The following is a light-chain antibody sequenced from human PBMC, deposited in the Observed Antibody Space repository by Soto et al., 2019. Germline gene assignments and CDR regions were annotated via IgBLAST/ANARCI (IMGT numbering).Light chain of an antibody. CDR1: QDIINH. CDR3: QNYHLALGT. Sequence: DIQMTQSPSSLSASVGDTVTITCRASQDIINHLAWYQQRPGKVHNLLIYGASTLHSGVPSRFRGSGSGTHFTLTISSLQPEEVATYYCQNYHLALGTFGQGTRLEIK. V-gene: IGKV1-27*01. J-gene: IGKJ5*01. CDR2: GAS.